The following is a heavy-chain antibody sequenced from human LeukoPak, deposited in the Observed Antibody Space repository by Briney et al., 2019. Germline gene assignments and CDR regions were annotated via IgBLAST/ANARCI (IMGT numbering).Heavy chain of an antibody. CDR1: GGSISSYS. V-gene: IGHV4-59*01. D-gene: IGHD5-18*01. CDR2: IYYSGST. J-gene: IGHJ6*03. Sequence: TSETLSLTCTVSGGSISSYSWSWIRQPPGKGLEWIGYIYYSGSTNYNPSLKSRVTISVDTSKNQLSLKLSSVTAADTAVYYCASSVRVYSYGYSYYYYMDVWGKGTTVTVSS. CDR3: ASSVRVYSYGYSYYYYMDV.